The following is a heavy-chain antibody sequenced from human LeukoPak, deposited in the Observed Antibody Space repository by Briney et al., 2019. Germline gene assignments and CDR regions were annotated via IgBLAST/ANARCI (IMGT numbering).Heavy chain of an antibody. J-gene: IGHJ6*03. CDR3: ARDHDPILLMVYAQRPLYYYMDV. D-gene: IGHD2-8*01. CDR2: INPNSGGT. Sequence: GASVKVSCKASGYTFTGYYMHWVRQAPGQGLEWMGWINPNSGGTNYAQKFQGRVTMTRDTSISTVYMELSSLRSEDTAVYYCARDHDPILLMVYAQRPLYYYMDVWGKGTTVTVSS. V-gene: IGHV1-2*02. CDR1: GYTFTGYY.